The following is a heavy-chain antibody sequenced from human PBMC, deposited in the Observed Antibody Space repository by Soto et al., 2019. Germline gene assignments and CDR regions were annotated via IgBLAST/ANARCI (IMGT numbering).Heavy chain of an antibody. Sequence: PGGSLRLSCAASGFTFSSYAMSWVRQAPGKGLEWVSAISGSGGSTYYADSVKGRFTISRDNSKNTLYLQMNSLIAEDTAVYYCAIDYLIVVVVAADPDAFDIWGQGTMVTVS. CDR1: GFTFSSYA. CDR3: AIDYLIVVVVAADPDAFDI. CDR2: ISGSGGST. D-gene: IGHD2-15*01. V-gene: IGHV3-23*01. J-gene: IGHJ3*02.